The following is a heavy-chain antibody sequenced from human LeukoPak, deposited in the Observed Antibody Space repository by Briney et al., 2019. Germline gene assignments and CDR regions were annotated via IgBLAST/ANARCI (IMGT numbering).Heavy chain of an antibody. CDR3: AKEGRIAAGTGDHFDC. J-gene: IGHJ4*02. D-gene: IGHD6-13*01. Sequence: GGSLRLSCAASGFTFSSYAMSWVRQAPGKGLEGVSGISANGDTTKYADSVKGRFTISRDNSKNTVFLQMNSLRADDTAVYYCAKEGRIAAGTGDHFDCWGQGTLVTVSS. CDR2: ISANGDTT. V-gene: IGHV3-23*01. CDR1: GFTFSSYA.